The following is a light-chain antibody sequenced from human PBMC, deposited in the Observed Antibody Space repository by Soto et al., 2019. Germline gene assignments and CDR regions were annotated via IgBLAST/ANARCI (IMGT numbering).Light chain of an antibody. CDR3: SSYGGSNIPRYV. CDR2: EVD. CDR1: GSDVGAYKY. J-gene: IGLJ1*01. V-gene: IGLV2-8*01. Sequence: QSVLTQPPSASGSPGQSLTISCAGTGSDVGAYKYVSWYQQHPGKAPKLLIYEVDKRPSGVPDRFSGSKSGNTASLTVSGLQAEDEADYYCSSYGGSNIPRYVFGTGTKVTVL.